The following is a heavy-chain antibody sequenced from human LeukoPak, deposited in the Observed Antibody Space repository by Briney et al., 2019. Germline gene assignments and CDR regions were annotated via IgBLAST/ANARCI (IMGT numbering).Heavy chain of an antibody. CDR3: ASDRIAGAATDWFEA. CDR2: ISYDGRDE. Sequence: GGSVRLSCAASGFNLSSHAMHWVRQAPGMGLEGVAVISYDGRDEYYADSVKGRFTVSRDNSSNTLYLQMNSLRPEDTAVFYCASDRIAGAATDWFEAWGQGTLVTVSS. J-gene: IGHJ5*02. D-gene: IGHD2-15*01. CDR1: GFNLSSHA. V-gene: IGHV3-30*04.